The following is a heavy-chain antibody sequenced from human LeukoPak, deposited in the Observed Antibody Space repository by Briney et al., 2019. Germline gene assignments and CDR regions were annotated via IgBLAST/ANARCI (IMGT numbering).Heavy chain of an antibody. V-gene: IGHV4-59*01. Sequence: PSETLSLTCTVSGGSISSYYWSWIRQPPGKGLEWIWYIYYSGSTNYNPSLKSRDTIPVDTSKNQLSLKLSSVTAADTAVYYCARVGYSSSSGAFEIWGQGTMVTVSS. CDR2: IYYSGST. CDR3: ARVGYSSSSGAFEI. CDR1: GGSISSYY. D-gene: IGHD6-6*01. J-gene: IGHJ3*02.